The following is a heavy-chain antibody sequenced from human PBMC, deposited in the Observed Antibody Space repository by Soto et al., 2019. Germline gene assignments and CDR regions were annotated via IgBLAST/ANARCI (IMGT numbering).Heavy chain of an antibody. CDR1: GGSISSYY. CDR2: IYYSGST. J-gene: IGHJ4*02. V-gene: IGHV4-59*01. Sequence: QVQLQESGPGLVKPSETLSLICTVSGGSISSYYWSWIRQPPGKGLEWIGYIYYSGSTNYNPSLKSRVTISVDTSKNQFSLKLSSVTAADTAVYYCARDNGDFDSWGQGTLVTVSS. D-gene: IGHD4-17*01. CDR3: ARDNGDFDS.